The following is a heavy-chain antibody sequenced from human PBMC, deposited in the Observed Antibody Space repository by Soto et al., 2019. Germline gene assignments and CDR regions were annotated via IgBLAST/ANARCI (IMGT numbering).Heavy chain of an antibody. D-gene: IGHD1-26*01. V-gene: IGHV4-4*02. CDR3: ARRYGGNLDY. CDR1: GGSISSSNW. Sequence: SETLSLTCAVSGGSISSSNWWSWVRQPPGKGLEWIGEIYYNGSTNYNPSLKRRVTISVDKSKNQFSLKLSSVTAADTAVYYCARRYGGNLDYWGQGTLVTVSS. CDR2: IYYNGST. J-gene: IGHJ4*02.